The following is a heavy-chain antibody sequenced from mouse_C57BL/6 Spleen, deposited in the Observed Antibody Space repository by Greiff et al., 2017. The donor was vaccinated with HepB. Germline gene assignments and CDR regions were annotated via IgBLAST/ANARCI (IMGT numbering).Heavy chain of an antibody. Sequence: EVKLVESEGGLVQPGSSMKLSCTASGFTFSDYYMAWVRQVPEKGLEWVANINYDGSSTYYLDSLKSRFIISRDNAKNILYLQMSSLKSEDTATYYCARMGGYHWYFDVWGTGTTVTVSS. CDR3: ARMGGYHWYFDV. J-gene: IGHJ1*03. CDR2: INYDGSST. CDR1: GFTFSDYY. D-gene: IGHD2-2*01. V-gene: IGHV5-16*01.